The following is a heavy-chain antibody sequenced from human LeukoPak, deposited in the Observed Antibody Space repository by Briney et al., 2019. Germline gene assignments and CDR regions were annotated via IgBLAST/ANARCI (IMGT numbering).Heavy chain of an antibody. D-gene: IGHD3-10*01. V-gene: IGHV4-59*01. CDR2: IYYSGST. CDR1: GGSISSYY. J-gene: IGHJ4*02. CDR3: ARVAYRGQYYFDY. Sequence: SETLSLTCTVSGGSISSYYWSWIRQPPGKGLEWIGYIYYSGSTNYNPSLKSRVTISVDTSKNQFSLKLSSMTAADTAVYYCARVAYRGQYYFDYWGQGTLVTVSS.